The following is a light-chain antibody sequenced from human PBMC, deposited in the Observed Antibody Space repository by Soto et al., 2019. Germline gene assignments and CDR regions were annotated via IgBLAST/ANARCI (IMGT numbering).Light chain of an antibody. CDR2: LNSDGSH. CDR1: SGHSIYA. CDR3: QTWGTGIQV. Sequence: QPVLTQSPSASASLGASVKLTCTLSSGHSIYAIAWHQQQPEKGPRFLMKLNSDGSHNKGDGIPDRFSGSSSGAERYLTISSLQYEDEADYYCQTWGTGIQVFGGGTQLTVL. V-gene: IGLV4-69*02. J-gene: IGLJ2*01.